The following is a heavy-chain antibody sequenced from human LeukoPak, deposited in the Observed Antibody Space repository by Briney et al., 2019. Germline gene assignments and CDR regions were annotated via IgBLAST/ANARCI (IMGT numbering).Heavy chain of an antibody. CDR1: GGPFSGYY. Sequence: PSETLSLTCAVYGGPFSGYYWSWIRQPPGKGLEWIGEINHSGSTNYNPSLKSRVTISVDTSKNQFSLKLSSVTAADTAVYYCARRPIAAAGYFDYWGQGTLVTVSS. CDR2: INHSGST. D-gene: IGHD6-13*01. CDR3: ARRPIAAAGYFDY. J-gene: IGHJ4*02. V-gene: IGHV4-34*01.